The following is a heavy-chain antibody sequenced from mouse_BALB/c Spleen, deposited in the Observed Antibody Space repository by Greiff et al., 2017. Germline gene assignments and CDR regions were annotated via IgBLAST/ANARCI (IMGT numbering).Heavy chain of an antibody. CDR1: GFTFNTYA. CDR3: VRLAVRRGGDALDY. J-gene: IGHJ2*01. CDR2: IRSKSNNYAT. Sequence: EVKLMESGGGLVQPKGPLKLSCAASGFTFNTYAMNWVRQAPGKGLEWVARIRSKSNNYATYYADSVKDRFTISRDDSQSMLYLQMNNLKTEDTAMYYCVRLAVRRGGDALDYWGQGTTLTVSS. V-gene: IGHV10-1*02. D-gene: IGHD2-14*01.